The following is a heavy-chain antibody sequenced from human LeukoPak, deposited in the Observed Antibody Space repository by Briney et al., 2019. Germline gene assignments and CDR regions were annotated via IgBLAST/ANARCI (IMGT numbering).Heavy chain of an antibody. CDR2: ISSGSSTI. D-gene: IGHD3-22*01. Sequence: GGSLRLSCAASGFIFSDDNMNWVRQAPGKGLEWDSYISSGSSTIYYADSVEGRFTISRDNAKNSLYLQMNSLTDEDTAVYYCAREPPGNYDSSGHYYAYFDCWGQGTLVTVSS. CDR3: AREPPGNYDSSGHYYAYFDC. V-gene: IGHV3-48*02. J-gene: IGHJ4*02. CDR1: GFIFSDDN.